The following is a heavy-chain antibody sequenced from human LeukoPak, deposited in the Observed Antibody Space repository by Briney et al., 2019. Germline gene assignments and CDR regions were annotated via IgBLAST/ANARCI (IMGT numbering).Heavy chain of an antibody. CDR2: IYYSGST. V-gene: IGHV4-39*01. J-gene: IGHJ4*02. CDR1: GGSISSSTYY. Sequence: SETLSLTCTVSGGSISSSTYYWGWIRQPPGKGLEWIGSIYYSGSTYYNPSLKSRVTISVDTSENQFSLKLTSVTAADTAVYYCARRLCGGDCYSTFSYRGQGTLVTVSS. D-gene: IGHD2-21*02. CDR3: ARRLCGGDCYSTFSY.